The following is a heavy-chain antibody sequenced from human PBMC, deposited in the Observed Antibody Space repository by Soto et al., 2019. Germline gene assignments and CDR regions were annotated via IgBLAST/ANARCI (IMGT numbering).Heavy chain of an antibody. CDR1: GFTFSSYW. CDR2: INGDGCTT. V-gene: IGHV3-74*01. Sequence: EVQLVESGGDLVQPGGSLRLSCVASGFTFSSYWIHWVRQAPGKGLVWVSRINGDGCTTNYADSVKGRLTISRDNAKNTVYLQVNSLGAEDTAVYYCTRGSRGYYYMDVWGRGTPLTV. J-gene: IGHJ6*03. CDR3: TRGSRGYYYMDV.